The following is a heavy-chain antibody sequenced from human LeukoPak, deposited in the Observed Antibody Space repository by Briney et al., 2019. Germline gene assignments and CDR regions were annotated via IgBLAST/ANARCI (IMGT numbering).Heavy chain of an antibody. D-gene: IGHD4-17*01. Sequence: ASVKVSCTASGGTFRSFAINWVRQAPGKGLEWMGGIIPMINTPKYAQRFQGRVSITADESTSTGYMEVSSLRSEDTAVYYGAIFQGTYGDNDNDFWGQGNLVTVSS. CDR3: AIFQGTYGDNDNDF. J-gene: IGHJ4*02. V-gene: IGHV1-69*13. CDR1: GGTFRSFA. CDR2: IIPMINTP.